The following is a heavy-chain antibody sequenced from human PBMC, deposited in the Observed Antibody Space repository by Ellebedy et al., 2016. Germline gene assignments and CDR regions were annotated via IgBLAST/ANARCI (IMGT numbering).Heavy chain of an antibody. CDR1: GYTFTGYY. V-gene: IGHV1-2*04. CDR3: ERARLRYFDWLAYNWFDP. Sequence: ASVKVSCKASGYTFTGYYMHWVRQAPGQGLEWMGWNNPNSGGTNYAQKFQGWVTMTRDTSISTAYMELSRLRSDDTAVYYCERARLRYFDWLAYNWFDPWGQGTLVTVSS. D-gene: IGHD3-9*01. J-gene: IGHJ5*02. CDR2: NNPNSGGT.